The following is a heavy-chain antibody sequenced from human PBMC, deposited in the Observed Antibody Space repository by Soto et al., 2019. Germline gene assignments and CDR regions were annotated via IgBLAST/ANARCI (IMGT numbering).Heavy chain of an antibody. Sequence: SVKVSCKASGGTFSSYAISWVRQAPGQGLEWMGGIIPIFGTANYAQKFQGRVTITADKSTSTAYMELSSLRSEDTAVYYCARTMVVLADRPQYYFDYWGQGTLVTVSS. J-gene: IGHJ4*02. CDR3: ARTMVVLADRPQYYFDY. CDR2: IIPIFGTA. V-gene: IGHV1-69*06. CDR1: GGTFSSYA. D-gene: IGHD2-2*01.